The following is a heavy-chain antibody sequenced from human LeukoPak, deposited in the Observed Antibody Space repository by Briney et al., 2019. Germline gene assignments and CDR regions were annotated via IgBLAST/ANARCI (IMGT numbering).Heavy chain of an antibody. CDR1: GYTFTGYY. V-gene: IGHV1-2*06. Sequence: ASVKVSCKASGYTFTGYYMHWVRQAPGQGLEWMGRINPNSGGTNYAQKFQGRVTMTRDTSISTAYMELSRLRSDDTAVYYCARVGEQGDGYNTKSYYFDYWGQGTLVTVSS. J-gene: IGHJ4*02. CDR2: INPNSGGT. D-gene: IGHD5-24*01. CDR3: ARVGEQGDGYNTKSYYFDY.